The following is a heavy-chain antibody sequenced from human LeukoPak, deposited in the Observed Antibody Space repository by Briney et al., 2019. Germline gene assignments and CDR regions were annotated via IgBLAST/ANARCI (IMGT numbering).Heavy chain of an antibody. D-gene: IGHD3-22*01. Sequence: SETLSLTCIVSGFSISISYYWGWIRRAPGKGLEWIGSIYHSGTTYYNPSLKSRVTISVDTSKNQFSLKLSSVTAADTAVYYCARAHRGFVTSYDRYYYYMDVWGKGTTVTVSS. CDR3: ARAHRGFVTSYDRYYYYMDV. V-gene: IGHV4-38-2*02. CDR2: IYHSGTT. J-gene: IGHJ6*03. CDR1: GFSISISYY.